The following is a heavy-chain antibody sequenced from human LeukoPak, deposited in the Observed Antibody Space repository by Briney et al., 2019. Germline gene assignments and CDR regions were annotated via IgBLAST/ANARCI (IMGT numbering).Heavy chain of an antibody. CDR3: ARDQAGSGHYADY. V-gene: IGHV3-21*01. CDR2: ISSSSSYI. CDR1: GFTFSSYS. J-gene: IGHJ4*02. Sequence: GGSLRLSCAASGFTFSSYSMNWVRQAPGKGLEWVSSISSSSSYIYYADSVKGRFTISRDNAKNSLYLHMNSLRAEDTAVYYCARDQAGSGHYADYWGRGTLVTVSS. D-gene: IGHD3-10*01.